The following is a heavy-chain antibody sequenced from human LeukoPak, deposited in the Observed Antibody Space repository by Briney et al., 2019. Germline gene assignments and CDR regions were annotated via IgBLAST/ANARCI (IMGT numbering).Heavy chain of an antibody. D-gene: IGHD3-22*01. CDR1: GFTFSSYS. V-gene: IGHV3-21*04. CDR2: ISSSSSYI. Sequence: PGGSLRLSCAASGFTFSSYSMNWVRQAPGKGLEWVSSISSSSSYIYYADSVKGRFTISRDNAKNSLYLQMNSLRAEDTAFYYCARDFGQFQDYYDSSGYYPWGQGTLVTVSS. CDR3: ARDFGQFQDYYDSSGYYP. J-gene: IGHJ5*02.